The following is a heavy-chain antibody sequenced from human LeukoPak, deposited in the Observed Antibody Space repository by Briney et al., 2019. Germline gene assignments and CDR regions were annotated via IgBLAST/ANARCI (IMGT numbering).Heavy chain of an antibody. CDR3: ATTDPSAAAGEGSDY. J-gene: IGHJ4*02. CDR1: GYTFNSYS. D-gene: IGHD6-13*01. V-gene: IGHV1-3*01. Sequence: GASVKVSCKASGYTFNSYSIHWVRQAPGQRLEWMGWINAGNGNTKYSQKFQGRVTITGDTSASTAYVELSSLRSEDTAVYYCATTDPSAAAGEGSDYWGQGTLVTVSS. CDR2: INAGNGNT.